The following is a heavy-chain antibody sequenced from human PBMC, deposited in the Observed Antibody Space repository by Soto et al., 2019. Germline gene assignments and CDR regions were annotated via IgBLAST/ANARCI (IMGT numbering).Heavy chain of an antibody. CDR1: GDSISTADYY. J-gene: IGHJ4*02. CDR3: ARGIYSTSSFFDS. CDR2: IYYNGNT. Sequence: SETLSLTCTVSGDSISTADYYWNWIRQPPGKGLEWIGYIYYNGNTYYIPSLKSRVTISVDTSKNQISLKLNSVTAADTAVYYCARGIYSTSSFFDSWGQGTLVTVSS. V-gene: IGHV4-30-4*01. D-gene: IGHD6-6*01.